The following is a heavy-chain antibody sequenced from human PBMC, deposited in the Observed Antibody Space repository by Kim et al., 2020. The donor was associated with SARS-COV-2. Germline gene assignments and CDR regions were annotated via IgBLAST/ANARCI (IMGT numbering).Heavy chain of an antibody. Sequence: GGSLRLSCAAYEFPFSDYWMSWVRQAPGKGMEWVANIRGDGNVKHYADSMRGRFTISRDNAKNSLFLQINTLRVEDTAINYCVRDWSVWGQGTLVTVST. CDR2: IRGDGNVK. J-gene: IGHJ4*02. CDR1: EFPFSDYW. CDR3: VRDWSV. V-gene: IGHV3-7*03.